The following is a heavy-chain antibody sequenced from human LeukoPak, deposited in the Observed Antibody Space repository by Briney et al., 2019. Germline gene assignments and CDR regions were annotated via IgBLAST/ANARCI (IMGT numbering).Heavy chain of an antibody. J-gene: IGHJ5*02. CDR2: ISGSGDNT. CDR1: GFTFSNYG. V-gene: IGHV3-23*01. Sequence: PGGSLRLSCAASGFTFSNYGMSWVRQAPGKGLEWVSSISGSGDNTYYADSVKGRSAISRDNSKNTLYLQMDSLRPEDTAVYYCARDRPHNWFDPWGQGTLVTVSS. CDR3: ARDRPHNWFDP.